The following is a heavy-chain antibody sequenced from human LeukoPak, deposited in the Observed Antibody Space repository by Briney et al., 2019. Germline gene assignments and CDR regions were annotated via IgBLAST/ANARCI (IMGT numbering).Heavy chain of an antibody. V-gene: IGHV1-69*04. J-gene: IGHJ4*02. Sequence: SVKVSCKASGGTFSSYAISWVRQAPGQGLEWMGRIIPILGIANYAQKFQGRVTMTEDTSTDTAYMELSSLRSEDTAVYYCASRHYYYDSSGYHDGGFDYWGQGTLVTVSS. CDR3: ASRHYYYDSSGYHDGGFDY. D-gene: IGHD3-22*01. CDR1: GGTFSSYA. CDR2: IIPILGIA.